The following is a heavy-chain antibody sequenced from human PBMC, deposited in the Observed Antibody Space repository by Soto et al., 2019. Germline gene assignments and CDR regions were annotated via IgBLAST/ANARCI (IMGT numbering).Heavy chain of an antibody. D-gene: IGHD2-2*01. V-gene: IGHV1-18*01. Sequence: GASVKVSCKASGYTFTSYGISWVRQAPGQGLEWMGWISAYNGNTNYAQKLQGRVTMTTDTSTSTAYMELRSLRSDDTAVYYCARGGSDCSSTSCYVWWFYYYYYMDVWAKGTTVTVSS. CDR3: ARGGSDCSSTSCYVWWFYYYYYMDV. CDR1: GYTFTSYG. CDR2: ISAYNGNT. J-gene: IGHJ6*03.